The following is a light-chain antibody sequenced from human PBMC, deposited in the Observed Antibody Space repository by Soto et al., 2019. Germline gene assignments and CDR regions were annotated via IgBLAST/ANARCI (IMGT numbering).Light chain of an antibody. J-gene: IGKJ4*01. CDR1: QDIINN. CDR2: AAS. CDR3: HQYNSYHT. V-gene: IGKV1-27*01. Sequence: DIQMTQSPSSLSASVGDRVTITCRASQDIINNLAWYQQKPGKVPKLLIYAASTLQSGVPPRFSGSGSGTDFTLTISSLQPEDVATYYCHQYNSYHTFGGGTKVDIK.